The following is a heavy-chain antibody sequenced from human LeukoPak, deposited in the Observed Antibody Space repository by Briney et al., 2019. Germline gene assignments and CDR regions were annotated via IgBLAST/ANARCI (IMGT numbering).Heavy chain of an antibody. J-gene: IGHJ4*02. CDR1: GFTFSSYW. Sequence: GSLRLSCAASGFTFSSYWMHWVRQAPGKGLVWVSRINSDGSSTSYADSVKGRFTISRDNAKNTLYLQMNSLRAEDTAVYYCARVGDYSIINYFDYWGQGTLVTVSS. CDR3: ARVGDYSIINYFDY. CDR2: INSDGSST. V-gene: IGHV3-74*01. D-gene: IGHD4-11*01.